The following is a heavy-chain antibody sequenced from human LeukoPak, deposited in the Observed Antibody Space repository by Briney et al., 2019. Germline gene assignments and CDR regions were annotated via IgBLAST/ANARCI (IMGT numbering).Heavy chain of an antibody. CDR1: GGSFSCYY. V-gene: IGHV4-34*01. CDR2: INHSGST. D-gene: IGHD2/OR15-2a*01. Sequence: SETLSLTCAVYGGSFSCYYWSWIRQPPGKGLEWIGEINHSGSTNYNPSLKSRVTISVDTSKNQFSLKLSSVTAADTAVYYCARGLESGRYFDYWGQGTLVTVSS. J-gene: IGHJ4*02. CDR3: ARGLESGRYFDY.